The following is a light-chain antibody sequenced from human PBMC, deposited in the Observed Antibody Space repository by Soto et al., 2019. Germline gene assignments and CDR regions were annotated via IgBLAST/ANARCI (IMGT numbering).Light chain of an antibody. CDR3: AARDDSLNAVI. CDR2: RNN. J-gene: IGLJ2*01. Sequence: QTVVTQPPSASGTPGQRVTISCSGSSSNIGSHSVDWYQQLPGTAPKLLIYRNNQRPSGVPDRFSGSKSGISASLAISGLQSEDEADYYCAARDDSLNAVIFGGGTQLTVL. V-gene: IGLV1-44*01. CDR1: SSNIGSHS.